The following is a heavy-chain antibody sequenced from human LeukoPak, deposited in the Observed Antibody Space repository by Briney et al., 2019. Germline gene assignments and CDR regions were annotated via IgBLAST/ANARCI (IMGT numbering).Heavy chain of an antibody. Sequence: GGSLRLSCAASGFTFSNYVMQWVRQAPGKGLEWVALIAHDGSNKYYADSVKGRFTISRDNSKNTLYLQMNSLRAEDTAVYYCARVRSIQLWNNWFDPWGQGTLVTVSS. D-gene: IGHD5-18*01. CDR3: ARVRSIQLWNNWFDP. V-gene: IGHV3-30*03. CDR2: IAHDGSNK. J-gene: IGHJ5*02. CDR1: GFTFSNYV.